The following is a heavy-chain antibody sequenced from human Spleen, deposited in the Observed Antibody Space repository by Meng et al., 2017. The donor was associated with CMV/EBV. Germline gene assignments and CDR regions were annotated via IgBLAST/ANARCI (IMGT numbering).Heavy chain of an antibody. J-gene: IGHJ5*02. CDR3: ARAGYCTNGVCYTAWFDP. CDR1: GFTFHDYA. CDR2: MTWDGGSI. Sequence: GGSLRLSCAASGFTFHDYAMHWVRQAPGKGLEWVSLMTWDGGSIYYADSVKGRFTISRDNAKNSLYLQMNSLRAEDTALYYCARAGYCTNGVCYTAWFDPWGQGTLVTVSS. D-gene: IGHD2-8*01. V-gene: IGHV3-43D*03.